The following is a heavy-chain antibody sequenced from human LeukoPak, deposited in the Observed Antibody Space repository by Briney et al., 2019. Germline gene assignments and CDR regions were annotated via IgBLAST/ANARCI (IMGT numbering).Heavy chain of an antibody. Sequence: PSQTLSLTCTVSGGSISSGGYYWSWIRQPPGKGLEWIGYIYHSGSTYYNPSLKSRVTISVDRSKNQFSLKLSSVTAADTAVYYCASKGYCSSTSCYRPTAADYYYMDVWGKGTTVTVSS. V-gene: IGHV4-30-2*01. D-gene: IGHD2-2*01. J-gene: IGHJ6*03. CDR3: ASKGYCSSTSCYRPTAADYYYMDV. CDR2: IYHSGST. CDR1: GGSISSGGYY.